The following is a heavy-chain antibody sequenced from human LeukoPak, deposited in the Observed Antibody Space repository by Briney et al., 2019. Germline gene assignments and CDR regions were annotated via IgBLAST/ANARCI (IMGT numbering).Heavy chain of an antibody. CDR3: VRQISSY. D-gene: IGHD2/OR15-2a*01. CDR1: GYTFTDYY. Sequence: ASVKVSFKASGYTFTDYYIHWVRQAPGQRLEWMGWINSNSGDTNYAKKFQGRVTMTRDTSISTAYIELSRLTSDDTAVYYCVRQISSYWGQGTLVTVSS. V-gene: IGHV1-2*02. CDR2: INSNSGDT. J-gene: IGHJ1*01.